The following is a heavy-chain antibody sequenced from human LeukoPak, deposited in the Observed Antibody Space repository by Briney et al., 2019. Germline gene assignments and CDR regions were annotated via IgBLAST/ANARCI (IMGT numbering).Heavy chain of an antibody. CDR1: GFTFSSYW. V-gene: IGHV3-74*01. Sequence: PGGSLRLSCAASGFTFSSYWMHWVRQAPGKGLVWVSRINSDGSSTSYADSVKGRFTISRDNAKNTLYLQMNSLRAEDTAVYYCARDLEYCSGGSCSFYGMDVWGQGTTVTVSS. J-gene: IGHJ6*02. CDR2: INSDGSST. CDR3: ARDLEYCSGGSCSFYGMDV. D-gene: IGHD2-15*01.